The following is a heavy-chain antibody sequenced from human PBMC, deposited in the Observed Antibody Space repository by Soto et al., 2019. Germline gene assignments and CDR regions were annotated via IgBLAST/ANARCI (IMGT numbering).Heavy chain of an antibody. CDR3: ARDCFYDILTGYSCGLDY. CDR2: INPSGGST. Sequence: GASVEGPCKASGYTFTSYDINWVRQAPGQGLEWMGIINPSGGSTSYAQKFQGRVTMTRDTSTSTVYMELSSLRSEDTAVYYCARDCFYDILTGYSCGLDYWGQGTLVTVSS. V-gene: IGHV1-46*01. CDR1: GYTFTSYD. J-gene: IGHJ4*02. D-gene: IGHD3-9*01.